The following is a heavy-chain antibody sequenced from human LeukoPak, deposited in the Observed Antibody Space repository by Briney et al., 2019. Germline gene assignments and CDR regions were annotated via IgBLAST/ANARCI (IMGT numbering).Heavy chain of an antibody. CDR3: EGAREWQVQNAPFDY. Sequence: GGSLRLSCAASGFTFNSYWMSWVRQAPGKGLEWVANIKQDGSEKYYVDSVRGRFTISRDNAKNSLYLQMNGLRAEDTAIYYCEGAREWQVQNAPFDYWGQGTLVTVSS. J-gene: IGHJ4*02. V-gene: IGHV3-7*01. D-gene: IGHD6-19*01. CDR2: IKQDGSEK. CDR1: GFTFNSYW.